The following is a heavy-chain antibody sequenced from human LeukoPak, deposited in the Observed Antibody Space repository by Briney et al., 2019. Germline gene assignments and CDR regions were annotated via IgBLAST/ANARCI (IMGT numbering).Heavy chain of an antibody. V-gene: IGHV3-30*18. D-gene: IGHD3-10*01. Sequence: PGGSLRLSCAASGFTFINYGMHWVRQAPGKGLEWVALISYDGSNEYYADSVKGRFTISRDNSKNTLYLQMNSLRVEDTAVYYCAKKFGAFAIWGQGTMVTVSS. CDR2: ISYDGSNE. CDR3: AKKFGAFAI. J-gene: IGHJ3*02. CDR1: GFTFINYG.